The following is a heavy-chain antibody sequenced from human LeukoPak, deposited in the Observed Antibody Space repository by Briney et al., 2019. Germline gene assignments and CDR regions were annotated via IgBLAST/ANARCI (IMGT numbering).Heavy chain of an antibody. CDR3: ASATNDADGFDI. J-gene: IGHJ3*02. D-gene: IGHD1-1*01. Sequence: SETLSLTCTVSSDSISLYYWSWVRQPPGKGLEWIGYVYYTGSTNYNPSLKSRVTISVDTSKKQFSLKLTYVTAADTVIYYCASATNDADGFDIWGRGTKVTVSS. CDR2: VYYTGST. V-gene: IGHV4-59*08. CDR1: SDSISLYY.